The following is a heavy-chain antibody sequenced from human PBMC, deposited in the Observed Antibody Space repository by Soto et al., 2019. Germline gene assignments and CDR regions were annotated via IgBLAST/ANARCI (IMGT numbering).Heavy chain of an antibody. J-gene: IGHJ4*02. Sequence: PSETLSLTXSVSGGSLSGGSYYWSWIRQPPGKGLEWVGYTYYTGSTNYHPSLKSRVSISLDMSKNQFSLKLSSVTAADTAVYYCARVANYAFWSGTPFDYWGPGTLVTVSS. CDR1: GGSLSGGSYY. D-gene: IGHD3-3*01. V-gene: IGHV4-61*01. CDR2: TYYTGST. CDR3: ARVANYAFWSGTPFDY.